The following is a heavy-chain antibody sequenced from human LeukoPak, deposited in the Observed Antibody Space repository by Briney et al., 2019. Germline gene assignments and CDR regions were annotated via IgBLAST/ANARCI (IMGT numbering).Heavy chain of an antibody. CDR1: GFTFSSYA. CDR2: ITYDGSNK. CDR3: VKGGGNVRRYFEY. J-gene: IGHJ4*02. Sequence: GGSLRLSCAASGFTFSSYAMHWVRQAPGKGLEWVAVITYDGSNKYYADSVKGRFTISRDSSKNTLYLQMNSLRAEGTAVYYCVKGGGNVRRYFEYWGQGTLVTVSS. D-gene: IGHD4-23*01. V-gene: IGHV3-30*04.